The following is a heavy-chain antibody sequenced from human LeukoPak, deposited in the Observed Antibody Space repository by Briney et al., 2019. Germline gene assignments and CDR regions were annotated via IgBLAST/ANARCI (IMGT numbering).Heavy chain of an antibody. D-gene: IGHD5-12*01. V-gene: IGHV1-2*02. CDR3: ARSGGYNSLFDY. Sequence: ASVKVSCKASGYTFTGYYMHWVRQATGQGLEWMGWINPNSGGTNYAQKFQGRVTMTRDTSISTAYMELSRLRSDDTAVYYCARSGGYNSLFDYWGQGTLVTVSS. CDR2: INPNSGGT. CDR1: GYTFTGYY. J-gene: IGHJ4*02.